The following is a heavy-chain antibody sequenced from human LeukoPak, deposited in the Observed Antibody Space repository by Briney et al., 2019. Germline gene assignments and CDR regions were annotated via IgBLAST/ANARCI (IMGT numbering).Heavy chain of an antibody. CDR2: INPNSGGT. CDR3: ARDYYYDSSGLAY. Sequence: ASVKVSCKASGYTFTGYYMYWVRQAPGQGLEWMGWINPNSGGTNYAQKFQGRVTMTRDTSISTAYMELRSLRSDDTAVYYCARDYYYDSSGLAYWGQGTLVTVSS. CDR1: GYTFTGYY. D-gene: IGHD3-22*01. J-gene: IGHJ4*02. V-gene: IGHV1-2*02.